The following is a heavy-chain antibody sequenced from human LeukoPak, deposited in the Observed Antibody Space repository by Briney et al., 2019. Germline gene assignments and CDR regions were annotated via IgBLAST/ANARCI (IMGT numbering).Heavy chain of an antibody. Sequence: PSETLSLTCTVSGYSISSGYFWGWIRQPPGKGLEWIGTVYNSGSTYYNASLESRVTISVDTSKNQFSLKLSSVTAADTAVYYCAKSRWGYYDCGESWGQGTLVTVSS. CDR3: AKSRWGYYDCGES. J-gene: IGHJ5*02. V-gene: IGHV4-38-2*02. CDR1: GYSISSGYF. CDR2: VYNSGST. D-gene: IGHD3-22*01.